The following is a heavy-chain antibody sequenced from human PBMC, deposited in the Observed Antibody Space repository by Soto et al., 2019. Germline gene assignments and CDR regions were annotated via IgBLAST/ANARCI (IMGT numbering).Heavy chain of an antibody. Sequence: QVQLVESGGGVVQPGRSLRLSCAASGCTFSSYGMHWVRQAPGKGLEWVAVIWYDGSNKYYADSVKGRFTISRDNSKNTLYLQMNSLRAEDTAVYYCARDSYSSSFFFYYYYYGMDVWGQGTTVTVSS. D-gene: IGHD6-6*01. V-gene: IGHV3-33*01. CDR2: IWYDGSNK. J-gene: IGHJ6*02. CDR3: ARDSYSSSFFFYYYYYGMDV. CDR1: GCTFSSYG.